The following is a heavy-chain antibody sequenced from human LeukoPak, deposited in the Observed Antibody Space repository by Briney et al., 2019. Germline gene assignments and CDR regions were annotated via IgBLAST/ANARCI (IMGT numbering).Heavy chain of an antibody. CDR3: ARAQHSGYERYQYYFDY. CDR1: GFTFSSYW. CDR2: IKQDGSEK. Sequence: PGGSLRLSCAASGFTFSSYWMSWVRQAPGKGLEWVANIKQDGSEKYYVDSVKGRFTISRDNAKNSLYLQMNSLRAEDTAVYYCARAQHSGYERYQYYFDYWGQGTLVTVSS. V-gene: IGHV3-7*01. D-gene: IGHD5-12*01. J-gene: IGHJ4*02.